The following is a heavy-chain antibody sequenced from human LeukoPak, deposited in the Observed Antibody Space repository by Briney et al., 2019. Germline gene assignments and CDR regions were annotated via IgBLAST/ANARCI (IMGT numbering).Heavy chain of an antibody. J-gene: IGHJ4*02. CDR1: GGSFSGYY. CDR2: INHSGTT. D-gene: IGHD6-13*01. Sequence: SETLSLTCAVYGGSFSGYYWSWIRQPPGKGLEWIGEINHSGTTNYNPSLKSRVTISADTSKNQFSLKLSSVTAADTAVYYCARALGIAASPPNPGYDYWGQGTLVTVSS. CDR3: ARALGIAASPPNPGYDY. V-gene: IGHV4-34*01.